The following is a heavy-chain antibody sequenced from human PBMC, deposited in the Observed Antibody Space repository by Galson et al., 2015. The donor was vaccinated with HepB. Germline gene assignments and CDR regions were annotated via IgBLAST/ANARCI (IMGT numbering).Heavy chain of an antibody. CDR2: IYWDDDK. J-gene: IGHJ4*02. CDR3: AHKGPKWVSSGWYYFDY. V-gene: IGHV2-5*02. D-gene: IGHD6-19*01. CDR1: GFSLSTSGVG. Sequence: PALVKPTQNLTLTCTFSGFSLSTSGVGVGWIRQPPGKALEWLALIYWDDDKHYRPSLKSRRTITKDTSKKQVVLTMTNMDPVDTATYYCAHKGPKWVSSGWYYFDYWGQGTLVTASS.